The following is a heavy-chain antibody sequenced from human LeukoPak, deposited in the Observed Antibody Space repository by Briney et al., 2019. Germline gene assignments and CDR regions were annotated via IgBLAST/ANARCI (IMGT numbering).Heavy chain of an antibody. D-gene: IGHD4-17*01. V-gene: IGHV3-7*03. CDR2: IKRDGSEK. J-gene: IGHJ4*02. CDR3: ARDNGDYAVDY. Sequence: VGSLRLSCAASGFTFSSYWMSWVRQAPGKGLERVANIKRDGSEKYYVDSVKGRFTISRDNAKNSLYLQMNSLRAEDTAVYYCARDNGDYAVDYWGQGTLVTVSS. CDR1: GFTFSSYW.